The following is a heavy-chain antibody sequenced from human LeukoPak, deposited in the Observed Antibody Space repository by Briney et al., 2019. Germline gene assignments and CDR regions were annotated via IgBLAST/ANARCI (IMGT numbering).Heavy chain of an antibody. CDR1: GGSINSGNSH. Sequence: SQTLSLTCTVSGGSINSGNSHWTWIRQPPGKGLEWLGSVYDSWNNYYNPSLESRITMSVDTSKNQYSLELSSVIAADTAVYYCASYFVGNGGRGYWGQGALVTVSS. V-gene: IGHV4-30-4*01. CDR3: ASYFVGNGGRGY. D-gene: IGHD3-10*02. CDR2: VYDSWNN. J-gene: IGHJ4*02.